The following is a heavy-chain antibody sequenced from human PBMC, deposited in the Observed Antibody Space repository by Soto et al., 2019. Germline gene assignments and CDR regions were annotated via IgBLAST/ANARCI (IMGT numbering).Heavy chain of an antibody. CDR2: IGYDGSNK. D-gene: IGHD2-2*02. CDR1: GFTFSSYA. V-gene: IGHV3-33*08. CDR3: ARDRVALANTYYYYYAMDV. Sequence: PGGSLRLSCAASGFTFSSYAMSWVRQAPGKGLEWVAVIGYDGSNKYYADSVKGRFTISRDNSKNTLYLEMNGLRAEDTAVYYCARDRVALANTYYYYYAMDVWGQGTTVTVSS. J-gene: IGHJ6*02.